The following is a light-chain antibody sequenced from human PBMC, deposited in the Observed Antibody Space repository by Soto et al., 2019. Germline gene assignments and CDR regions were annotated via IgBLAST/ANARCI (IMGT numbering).Light chain of an antibody. V-gene: IGLV2-14*03. CDR1: SSDVGGYDY. CDR2: DVS. Sequence: QSALTQPASVSGSPGQSITISCTGTSSDVGGYDYVSWYQHHPGKAPKLMIYDVSNRPSGVSNRFSGSKSGNTASLTISGLPAEDEADYYCSSYTSSSLYVFGTGTKLTVL. J-gene: IGLJ1*01. CDR3: SSYTSSSLYV.